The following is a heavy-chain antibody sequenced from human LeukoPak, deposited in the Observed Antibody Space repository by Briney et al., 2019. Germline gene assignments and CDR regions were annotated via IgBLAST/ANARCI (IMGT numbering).Heavy chain of an antibody. D-gene: IGHD3-10*01. CDR3: ARETPPYYYGSGSSSNFDY. V-gene: IGHV4-30-4*08. J-gene: IGHJ4*02. CDR2: IYYSGST. CDR1: GGSISSGDYY. Sequence: SQTLSLTCTVSGGSISSGDYYWSWIRQPPGKGLEWIGYIYYSGSTYYNPSLKIRDTISVDTSKNQFSLKLSSVTAADTAVYYCARETPPYYYGSGSSSNFDYWGQGTLVTVSS.